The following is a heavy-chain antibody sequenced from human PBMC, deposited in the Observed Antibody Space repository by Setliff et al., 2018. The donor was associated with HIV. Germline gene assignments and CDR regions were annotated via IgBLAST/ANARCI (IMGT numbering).Heavy chain of an antibody. D-gene: IGHD2-15*01. J-gene: IGHJ4*02. CDR1: GGSSISSGYY. CDR3: ARRGRGAFPYYSIDY. Sequence: SETLSLTCTVSGGSSISSGYYWVWIRQPPGKGLEWIGDVYYSGVTYYNASLKSRVTMSIDRSKNHFSLTMTSVTAADTAVYYCARRGRGAFPYYSIDYWGQRILVTVSS. V-gene: IGHV4-39*02. CDR2: VYYSGVT.